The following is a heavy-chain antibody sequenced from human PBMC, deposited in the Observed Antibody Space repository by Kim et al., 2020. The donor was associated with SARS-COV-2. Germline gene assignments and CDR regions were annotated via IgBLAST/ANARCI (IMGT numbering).Heavy chain of an antibody. D-gene: IGHD2-21*02. J-gene: IGHJ6*03. V-gene: IGHV4-59*01. CDR2: IYYSGST. Sequence: SETLSLTCTVSGGSISSYYWSWIRQPPGKGLEWIGYIYYSGSTNYNPSLKSRVTISVDTSKNQFSLKLSSVTAADTAVYYCARDRGDVYFYYMDVWGKGT. CDR3: ARDRGDVYFYYMDV. CDR1: GGSISSYY.